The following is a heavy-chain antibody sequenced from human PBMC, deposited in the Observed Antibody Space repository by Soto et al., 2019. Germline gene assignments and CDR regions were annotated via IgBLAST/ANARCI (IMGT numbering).Heavy chain of an antibody. V-gene: IGHV3-23*01. CDR3: AKETAYDGDLFDS. D-gene: IGHD5-12*01. CDR2: MSGGGGST. CDR1: GFTFNTYA. Sequence: EVQLLESGGGLVKPGGSLRLSCAASGFTFNTYAMSWVRQAPGKGREWVATMSGGGGSTYYSDSVRGRFTISRDNSKKTVFLQMNSLRADDTAVYYCAKETAYDGDLFDSWGQGTLVTVSS. J-gene: IGHJ4*02.